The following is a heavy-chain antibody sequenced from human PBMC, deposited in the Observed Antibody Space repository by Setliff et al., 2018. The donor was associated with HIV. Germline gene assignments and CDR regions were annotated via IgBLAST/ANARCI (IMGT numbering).Heavy chain of an antibody. V-gene: IGHV1-24*01. J-gene: IGHJ4*02. D-gene: IGHD2-15*01. CDR3: AKGSGRSYYSATDC. CDR1: GYTLSELS. Sequence: ASVKVSCKVSGYTLSELSMHWVRQAPGEGLEWMGGFDPEDGETIYAEKFQGRVTMTEDTATETAYMELSSLRAEDTALYYCAKGSGRSYYSATDCWGQGTLVTVSS. CDR2: FDPEDGET.